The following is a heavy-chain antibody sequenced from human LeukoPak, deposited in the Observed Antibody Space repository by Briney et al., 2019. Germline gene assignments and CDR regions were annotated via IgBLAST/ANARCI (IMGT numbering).Heavy chain of an antibody. D-gene: IGHD2-21*02. CDR3: ASPYCGGDCPDYYYYMDV. Sequence: ASVKVSCKASGYTFTSYYMHWVRQAPGQGLEWMGIINPSGGSTSYAQKFQGRVTMTRDMSTSTVYMELSSLRSEDTAVYYCASPYCGGDCPDYYYYMDVWGKGTTVTVSS. J-gene: IGHJ6*03. CDR2: INPSGGST. V-gene: IGHV1-46*01. CDR1: GYTFTSYY.